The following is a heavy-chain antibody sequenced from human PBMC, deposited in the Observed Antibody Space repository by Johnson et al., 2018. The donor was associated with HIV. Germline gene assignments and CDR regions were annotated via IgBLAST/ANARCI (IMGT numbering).Heavy chain of an antibody. CDR2: IRYDGSNK. CDR3: ARSHQFGSQGPDDAFDI. J-gene: IGHJ3*02. V-gene: IGHV3-33*08. Sequence: QVQVVESGGVVVQPGRSLRLSCAASGFTFSDYYMSWIRQAPGKGLEWVAFIRYDGSNKYYADSVKGRYTISRDNYKNTLYLQMNSLRAEDTAVYYCARSHQFGSQGPDDAFDIWGQVTMVTVSS. CDR1: GFTFSDYY. D-gene: IGHD1-26*01.